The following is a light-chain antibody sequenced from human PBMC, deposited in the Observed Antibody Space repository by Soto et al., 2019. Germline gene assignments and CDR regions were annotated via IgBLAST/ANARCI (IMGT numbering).Light chain of an antibody. Sequence: IVLTQSPATLSLSPGERATLSCRASQSVGSHLAWFQQRPGQAPRLLIYAASTRATGIPARFSGSGSWADFTLTISRLDPEDFAVYYCQQRSNSITCGQGTRLEIK. CDR3: QQRSNSIT. CDR2: AAS. CDR1: QSVGSH. J-gene: IGKJ5*01. V-gene: IGKV3-11*01.